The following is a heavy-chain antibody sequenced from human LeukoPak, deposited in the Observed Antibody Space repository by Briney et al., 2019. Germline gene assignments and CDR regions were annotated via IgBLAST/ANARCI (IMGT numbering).Heavy chain of an antibody. CDR3: ARGPPSYYDYVWGSYRSDAFDI. CDR1: GGSINDYY. J-gene: IGHJ3*02. D-gene: IGHD3-16*02. V-gene: IGHV4-59*01. CDR2: IYYSGST. Sequence: SETLSLTCTVSGGSINDYYWSWIRQPPGKGLEWIGYIYYSGSTNYNPSLKSRVTISVDTSKNQFSLKLSSVTAADTAVYYCARGPPSYYDYVWGSYRSDAFDIWGQGTMVTVSS.